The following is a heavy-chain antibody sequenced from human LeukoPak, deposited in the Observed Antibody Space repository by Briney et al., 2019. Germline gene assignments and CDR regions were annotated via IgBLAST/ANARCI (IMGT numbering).Heavy chain of an antibody. D-gene: IGHD3-22*01. Sequence: SVKVSCKASGGTFSSYAISWVRQAPGQGLEWMGRIIPILGIANYAQKFQGRVTITADTSTTTAYMELRSLRSDDTAVYYCARDINGYYYDSHGYYPTDLWGQGTLVTVSS. J-gene: IGHJ5*02. CDR2: IIPILGIA. V-gene: IGHV1-69*04. CDR3: ARDINGYYYDSHGYYPTDL. CDR1: GGTFSSYA.